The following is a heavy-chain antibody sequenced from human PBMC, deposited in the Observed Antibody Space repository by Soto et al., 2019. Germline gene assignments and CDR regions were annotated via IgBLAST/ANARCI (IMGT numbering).Heavy chain of an antibody. V-gene: IGHV4-4*07. Sequence: SETLSLTCTVSGGSISSYYWSWIRQPAGKGLEWIGRIYTSGSTNYNPSLKSRVTMSVDTSKNQFSLKLSSVTAADTAVYYCARILGDYVWGGYRYTVPYYYGMDVWGQGTTVTVSS. CDR3: ARILGDYVWGGYRYTVPYYYGMDV. CDR2: IYTSGST. CDR1: GGSISSYY. D-gene: IGHD3-16*02. J-gene: IGHJ6*02.